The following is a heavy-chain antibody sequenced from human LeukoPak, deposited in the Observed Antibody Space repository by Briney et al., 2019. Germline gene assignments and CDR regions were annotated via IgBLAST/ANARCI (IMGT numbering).Heavy chain of an antibody. J-gene: IGHJ4*02. CDR3: ARVAHAHYFDDSGYYYFDY. CDR2: INSDGSST. CDR1: RFRFSTYW. D-gene: IGHD3-22*01. V-gene: IGHV3-74*01. Sequence: GGSLRLSCAASRFRFSTYWMHWVRQAPGKGLVWVSRINSDGSSTSYADSVKGRFTISRDNAKNTLYLQMRSLRAEDTAVYYCARVAHAHYFDDSGYYYFDYWGQGTLVTVSS.